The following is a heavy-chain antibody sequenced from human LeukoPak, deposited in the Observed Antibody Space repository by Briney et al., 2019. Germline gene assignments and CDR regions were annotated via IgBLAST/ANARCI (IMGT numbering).Heavy chain of an antibody. V-gene: IGHV1-69*05. CDR1: GYTFTSYA. D-gene: IGHD3-22*01. CDR2: IIPIFGTA. CDR3: ASTGYDSSGYYSYTFDY. J-gene: IGHJ4*02. Sequence: SVKVSCKASGYTFTSYAISWVRQAPGQGLEWMGRIIPIFGTANYAQKFQGRVTITTDESTSTAYMELSSLRSEDTAVYYCASTGYDSSGYYSYTFDYWGQGTLVTVSS.